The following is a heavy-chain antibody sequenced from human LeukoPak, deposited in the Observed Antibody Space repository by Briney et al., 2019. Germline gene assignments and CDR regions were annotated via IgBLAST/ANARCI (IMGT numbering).Heavy chain of an antibody. CDR3: ARLYQQSKWKYYYYYMDV. J-gene: IGHJ6*03. D-gene: IGHD1-1*01. Sequence: SETLSLTCSVSGASFNINYWRWIRQPPGRGLEWIGYVFDSGSTNYNPSLESRVTISVDTSTKQFSLRLSSVTAADTAVYYCARLYQQSKWKYYYYYMDVWGKGTAVTVSS. CDR1: GASFNINY. CDR2: VFDSGST. V-gene: IGHV4-59*01.